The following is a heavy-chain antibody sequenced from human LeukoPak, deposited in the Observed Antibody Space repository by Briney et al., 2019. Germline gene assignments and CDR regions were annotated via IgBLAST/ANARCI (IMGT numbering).Heavy chain of an antibody. CDR2: ISWNSGSI. CDR1: GFTFDDYA. D-gene: IGHD3-22*01. CDR3: AKVYYYDSSGYGLHYYFDY. V-gene: IGHV3-9*01. Sequence: PGRSLRLSCAASGFTFDDYAMHWVRQAPGKGLEWVSGISWNSGSIGYADSVKGRFTISRDNAKNSLYLQMNSLRAEDTALYYCAKVYYYDSSGYGLHYYFDYWGQGTLVTVSS. J-gene: IGHJ4*02.